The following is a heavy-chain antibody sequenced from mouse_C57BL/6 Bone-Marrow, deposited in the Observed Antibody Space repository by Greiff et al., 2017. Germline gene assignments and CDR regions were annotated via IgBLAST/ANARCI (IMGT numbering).Heavy chain of an antibody. Sequence: QVQLQQSGPGLVAPSQSLSITCTVSGFSLTSYAISWVRQPPGKGLEWLGVIWTGGGTNYNSALKSRLSISKDNSKSQVFLKMNSLQTDDTARYYCARLYGSSYRRYFDVWGTGTTVTVSS. CDR3: ARLYGSSYRRYFDV. D-gene: IGHD1-1*01. V-gene: IGHV2-9-1*01. CDR2: IWTGGGT. CDR1: GFSLTSYA. J-gene: IGHJ1*03.